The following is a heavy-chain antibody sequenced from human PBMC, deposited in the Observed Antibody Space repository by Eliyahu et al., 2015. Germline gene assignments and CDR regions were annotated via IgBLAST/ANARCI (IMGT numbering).Heavy chain of an antibody. CDR1: XGSVDSGNDY. V-gene: IGHV4-61*01. J-gene: IGHJ4*02. D-gene: IGHD3-9*01. CDR3: ARDRDSRSFFDY. CDR2: ISYSGST. Sequence: QVQLQESGPGLVXPSEXLSLXCXXXXGSVDSGNDYWSWIRQPPGKGLEWIGYISYSGSTNYNPSLKSRVTISLDTSKNQFSLKLSSVTAADTAVYYCARDRDSRSFFDYWGQGTLVTVSS.